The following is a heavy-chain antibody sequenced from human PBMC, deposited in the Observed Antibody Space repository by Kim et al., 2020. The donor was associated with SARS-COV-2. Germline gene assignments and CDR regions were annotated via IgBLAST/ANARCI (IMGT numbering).Heavy chain of an antibody. Sequence: SETLSLTCTVSGGSISSSSYYWGWIRQPPGKGLEWIGSIYYSGSTYYNPSLKSRVTISVDTSKNQFSLKLSSVTAADTAVYYCARGVVTIFGVVITKNNWFDPWGQGTLVTVSS. D-gene: IGHD3-3*01. CDR3: ARGVVTIFGVVITKNNWFDP. J-gene: IGHJ5*02. V-gene: IGHV4-39*07. CDR1: GGSISSSSYY. CDR2: IYYSGST.